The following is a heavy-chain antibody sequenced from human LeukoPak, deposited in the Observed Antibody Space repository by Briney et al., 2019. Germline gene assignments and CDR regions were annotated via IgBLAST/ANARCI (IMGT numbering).Heavy chain of an antibody. CDR1: GGTFSSYV. V-gene: IGHV1-69*13. Sequence: ASVKVSCKASGGTFSSYVISWVRQAPGQGLEWMGGIIPIFGTANYAQKLQGRVTITADESTSTAYMELSSLRSEDTAVYYCARALIAAAGDGHEYNWFDPWGQGTLVTVSS. D-gene: IGHD6-13*01. CDR2: IIPIFGTA. J-gene: IGHJ5*02. CDR3: ARALIAAAGDGHEYNWFDP.